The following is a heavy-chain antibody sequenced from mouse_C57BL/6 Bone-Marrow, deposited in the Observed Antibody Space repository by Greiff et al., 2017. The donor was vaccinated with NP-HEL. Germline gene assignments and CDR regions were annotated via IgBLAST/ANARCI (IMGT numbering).Heavy chain of an antibody. CDR2: IDPSDSYT. CDR3: ARSDYYGSPPWFAY. J-gene: IGHJ3*01. Sequence: VQLQQPGAELVMPGASVKLSCKASGYTFTSYWMHWVKQRPGQGLEWIGEIDPSDSYTNYNQKFKGKSTLTVDKSSSTAYMQLSSLTSEDSAVYYCARSDYYGSPPWFAYWGQGTLVTVSA. V-gene: IGHV1-69*01. CDR1: GYTFTSYW. D-gene: IGHD1-1*01.